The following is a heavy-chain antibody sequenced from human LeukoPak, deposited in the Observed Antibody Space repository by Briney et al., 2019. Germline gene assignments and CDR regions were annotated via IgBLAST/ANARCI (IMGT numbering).Heavy chain of an antibody. D-gene: IGHD6-13*01. Sequence: GGSLRLSCAASGFTVSSNYMSWVRQAPGKGLEWVSGIIENGGETYYADSVRGRFTISRDNSKNTLYLQMNSLRAEDTAVYYCAKDYEYNSNTWYFHWGRGTLVSVSS. J-gene: IGHJ4*02. CDR1: GFTVSSNY. V-gene: IGHV3-53*01. CDR2: IENGGET. CDR3: AKDYEYNSNTWYFH.